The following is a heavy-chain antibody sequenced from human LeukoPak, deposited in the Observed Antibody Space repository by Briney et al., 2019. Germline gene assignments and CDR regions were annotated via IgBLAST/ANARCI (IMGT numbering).Heavy chain of an antibody. D-gene: IGHD3-22*01. CDR3: ARSDYYDSNGYDY. CDR2: IIPIFGTA. J-gene: IGHJ4*02. V-gene: IGHV1-69*06. CDR1: GYTFTSYD. Sequence: GASVKVSCKASGYTFTSYDINWVRQATGQGLEWMGGIIPIFGTANYAQKFQGRVTITADKSTSTAYMELSSLRSEDTAVYYCARSDYYDSNGYDYWGQGTLVTVSS.